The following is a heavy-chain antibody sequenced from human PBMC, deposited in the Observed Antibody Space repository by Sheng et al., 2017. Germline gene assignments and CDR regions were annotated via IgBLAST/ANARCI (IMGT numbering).Heavy chain of an antibody. CDR2: INPIFGTA. D-gene: IGHD3-16*01. V-gene: IGHV1-69*13. CDR3: TKDPQWGT. Sequence: QVHLVQSGAEVKKPATSMTVSCKSFGGTFNSYGVSWVRQAPGQGLEWMGGINPIFGTAHYAQKFQGRLTITADKSTSTVYMELSSLRSEDTAMYYCTKDPQWGTWGRG. J-gene: IGHJ3*01. CDR1: GGTFNSYG.